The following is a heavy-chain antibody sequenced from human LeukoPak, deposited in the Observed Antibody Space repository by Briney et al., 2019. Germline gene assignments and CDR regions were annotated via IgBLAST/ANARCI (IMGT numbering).Heavy chain of an antibody. CDR3: ARVMGGYGDYDYYYGMDV. J-gene: IGHJ6*02. Sequence: GASVKVSCKASGGTFSSYTISWVRQAPGQGLEWMGSITPILGIANYAQKFQGRVTITADKSTSTAYMELSSLRSEDTAVYYCARVMGGYGDYDYYYGMDVWGQGTTVTVSS. CDR1: GGTFSSYT. CDR2: ITPILGIA. D-gene: IGHD4-17*01. V-gene: IGHV1-69*02.